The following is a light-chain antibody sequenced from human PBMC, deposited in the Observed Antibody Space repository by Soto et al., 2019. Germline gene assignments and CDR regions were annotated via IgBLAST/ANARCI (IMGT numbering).Light chain of an antibody. V-gene: IGKV1-27*01. CDR2: AAS. CDR1: QDIMKS. CDR3: QNYRYAPAT. Sequence: DVRMTQSPSSLTAFFGDRVTISCLGSQDIMKSLAWYQQRPGGIPNVLIYAASTLRPGVPSRFSGSGSGTNFTLTISGLRPEDVATYYCQNYRYAPATFGQGTKVE. J-gene: IGKJ1*01.